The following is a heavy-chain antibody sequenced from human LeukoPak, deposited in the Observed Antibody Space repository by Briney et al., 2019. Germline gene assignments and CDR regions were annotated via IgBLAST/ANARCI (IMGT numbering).Heavy chain of an antibody. CDR1: GFTFSSYA. V-gene: IGHV3-23*01. J-gene: IGHJ4*02. CDR3: AIMHPYYDGNGYWVQ. Sequence: GGSLRLSCAASGFTFSSYAMSWVRQAPGKGLEWVSGINTSGGSTAYADSVRGRFTISRDNPRNTLYMQMNSLRAEDTALYYCAIMHPYYDGNGYWVQWGQGTLVTVSS. D-gene: IGHD3-22*01. CDR2: INTSGGST.